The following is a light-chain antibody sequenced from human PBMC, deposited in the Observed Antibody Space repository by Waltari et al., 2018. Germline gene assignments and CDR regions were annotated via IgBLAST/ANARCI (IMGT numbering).Light chain of an antibody. J-gene: IGKJ4*01. CDR2: RAS. Sequence: EIVMTKSPATLSVSPGERATLPCRASQSVNSNLAWYQQKPGQAPRLLIYRASTRATGIPARFSGSGSGTEFTLTISSLQSEDFAVYYCQQYNNWPLTFGGGTKVEIK. CDR3: QQYNNWPLT. V-gene: IGKV3-15*01. CDR1: QSVNSN.